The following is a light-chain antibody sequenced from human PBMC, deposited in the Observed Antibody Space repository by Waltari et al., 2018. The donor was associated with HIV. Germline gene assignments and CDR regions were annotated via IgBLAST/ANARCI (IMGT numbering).Light chain of an antibody. J-gene: IGLJ2*01. CDR2: RNN. Sequence: QSVLTQPPSASGTPGQRVTISCSGSSSNIGGNYVYWYQQLPGTAPKLLIYRNNQRPSGVPERVCGSKSGTSASMAISGLRSEDEAYYYCASWDDSLSGYVVFGGGTKLTVL. CDR1: SSNIGGNY. CDR3: ASWDDSLSGYVV. V-gene: IGLV1-47*01.